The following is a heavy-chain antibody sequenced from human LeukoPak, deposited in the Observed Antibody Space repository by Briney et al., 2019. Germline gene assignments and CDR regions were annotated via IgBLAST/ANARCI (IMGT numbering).Heavy chain of an antibody. CDR1: GFTFSTYA. Sequence: PRGSLRLSSAASGFTFSTYAMGWVRQAPGQGLEWVAVISYDGSNKYYADSVKGRFTISRDNTKNTLYLQMSSLRAEDTAVYYCARVVRTSSSSSGAYYMDVWGKGTTVTVSS. CDR3: ARVVRTSSSSSGAYYMDV. D-gene: IGHD6-6*01. CDR2: ISYDGSNK. J-gene: IGHJ6*03. V-gene: IGHV3-30-3*01.